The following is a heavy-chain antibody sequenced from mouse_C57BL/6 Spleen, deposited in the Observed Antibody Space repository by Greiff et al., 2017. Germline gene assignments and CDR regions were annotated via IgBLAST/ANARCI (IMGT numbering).Heavy chain of an antibody. CDR2: IDPNSGGT. J-gene: IGHJ2*01. CDR3: ARRRSYDGYYEDYFDY. D-gene: IGHD2-3*01. CDR1: GYTFTSYW. V-gene: IGHV1-72*01. Sequence: QVQLQQPGAELVKPGASVKLSCKASGYTFTSYWMHWVKQRPGRGLEWIGRIDPNSGGTKDNEKFKSKATLTVDKPSSTAYMQLSSLTSEDSAVXYCARRRSYDGYYEDYFDYWGQGTTLTVSS.